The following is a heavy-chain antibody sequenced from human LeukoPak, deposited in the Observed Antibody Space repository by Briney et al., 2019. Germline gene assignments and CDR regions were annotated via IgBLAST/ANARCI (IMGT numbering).Heavy chain of an antibody. CDR2: IYHSGST. CDR1: GYSISSGYY. V-gene: IGHV4-38-2*02. D-gene: IGHD5-24*01. J-gene: IGHJ5*02. Sequence: SETLSLTCTVSGYSISSGYYWGWIRQPPGKGLEWIGSIYHSGSTYYNPSLKSRVTISVDTSKNQFSLKLSSVTAADTAVYYCARDLPDGYKIGSWFDPWGQGTLVTVSS. CDR3: ARDLPDGYKIGSWFDP.